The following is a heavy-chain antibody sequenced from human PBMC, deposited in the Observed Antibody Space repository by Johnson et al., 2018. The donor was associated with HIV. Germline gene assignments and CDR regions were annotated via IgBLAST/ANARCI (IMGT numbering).Heavy chain of an antibody. CDR3: ASEGALWSDAFDI. CDR2: INSDGSST. Sequence: VQLVESGGGVVQPGRSLRLSCAASGFTFSNAWMSWVRQAPGKGLVWVSRINSDGSSTNYADSVKGRFTISRDNAENTLYLQMNSLRAEDTAVYYCASEGALWSDAFDIWGQGTMVTVSS. D-gene: IGHD1-26*01. J-gene: IGHJ3*02. V-gene: IGHV3-74*02. CDR1: GFTFSNAW.